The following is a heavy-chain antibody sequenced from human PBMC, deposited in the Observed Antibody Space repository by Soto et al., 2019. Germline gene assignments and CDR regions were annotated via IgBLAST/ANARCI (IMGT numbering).Heavy chain of an antibody. Sequence: AGGSLRLSCAASGFTFSSYAMSWVRQAPGKGLEWVSAISGSGGSTYYADSVKGRFTISRDNSKNTLYLQMNSLRAEDTAVYYCAKQTDSYSSTSYIDYWGQGTLVTVSS. D-gene: IGHD2-2*01. J-gene: IGHJ4*02. CDR2: ISGSGGST. CDR3: AKQTDSYSSTSYIDY. V-gene: IGHV3-23*01. CDR1: GFTFSSYA.